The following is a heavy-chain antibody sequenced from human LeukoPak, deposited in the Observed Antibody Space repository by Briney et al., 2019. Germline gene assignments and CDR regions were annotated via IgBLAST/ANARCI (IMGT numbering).Heavy chain of an antibody. CDR1: GFTFSSYW. Sequence: GGSLRLSCAASGFTFSSYWMSWVRQARGKGLEWVANIKQDGSEKYYVDSVKGRFTISRDNAKNSLYLQMNSLRAEDTAVYYCARHEGSTPYYDFWSGYYNPNYYYYGMDVWGQGTTVTVSS. CDR2: IKQDGSEK. D-gene: IGHD3-3*01. V-gene: IGHV3-7*01. J-gene: IGHJ6*02. CDR3: ARHEGSTPYYDFWSGYYNPNYYYYGMDV.